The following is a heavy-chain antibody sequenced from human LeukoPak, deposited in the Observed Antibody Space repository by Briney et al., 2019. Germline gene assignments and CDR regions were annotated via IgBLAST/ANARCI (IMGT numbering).Heavy chain of an antibody. CDR2: IYPGDSDT. J-gene: IGHJ6*03. CDR3: ARHAVVHAIGYYYYYMDV. Sequence: GESLKISCKGSGYSFTSYWIGWVRQMPGKGLEWMGIIYPGDSDTRYSPSFQGQVTISADKSISTAYLQWSSLKASDTAMYYCARHAVVHAIGYYYYYMDVWGKGTTVTVSS. CDR1: GYSFTSYW. V-gene: IGHV5-51*01. D-gene: IGHD2-8*02.